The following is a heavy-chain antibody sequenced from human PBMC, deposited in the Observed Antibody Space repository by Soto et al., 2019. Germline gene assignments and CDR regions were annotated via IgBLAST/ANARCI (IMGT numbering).Heavy chain of an antibody. V-gene: IGHV3-15*01. Sequence: EVQLVESGGGLVKPGGSLRLSCAASGFTFSNAWMSWVRQAPGKGLEWVGHIKSKTDNGTTDYAAPVKGRFTFSRDDSKNTLYLQMNSLKTEDTAVYYCSTEGEHGSGSYYTFWGQGTLVTVSS. CDR1: GFTFSNAW. D-gene: IGHD3-10*01. CDR2: IKSKTDNGTT. J-gene: IGHJ4*02. CDR3: STEGEHGSGSYYTF.